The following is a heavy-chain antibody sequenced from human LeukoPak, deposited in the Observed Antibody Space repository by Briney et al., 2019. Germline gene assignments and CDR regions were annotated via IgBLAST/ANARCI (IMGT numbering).Heavy chain of an antibody. Sequence: ASVKVSCKASGYTFTSYYMHWVRQAPGQGLEWMGIINPSGGSTSYAQKFQGRVTMTRDTSTSTVYMELSSLRSEDTAVYYCARSRGYSGYDWSVRRSHKAHFDYWGQGTLVTVSS. CDR1: GYTFTSYY. J-gene: IGHJ4*02. V-gene: IGHV1-46*01. CDR2: INPSGGST. D-gene: IGHD5-12*01. CDR3: ARSRGYSGYDWSVRRSHKAHFDY.